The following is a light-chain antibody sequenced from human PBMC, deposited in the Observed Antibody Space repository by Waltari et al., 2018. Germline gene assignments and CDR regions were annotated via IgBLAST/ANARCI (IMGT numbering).Light chain of an antibody. CDR3: VQAIAFPPT. CDR2: GGS. CDR1: QSLLHSNGNTY. Sequence: DIVMTQTPLSLPINPGEPASISCRSSQSLLHSNGNTYLHWYLQKPGQSPQLLIYGGSNRASGVPDRFSGSGSGTDFTLKISKVEAEDVGVYYCVQAIAFPPTFGPGTKLDIK. V-gene: IGKV2-40*01. J-gene: IGKJ3*01.